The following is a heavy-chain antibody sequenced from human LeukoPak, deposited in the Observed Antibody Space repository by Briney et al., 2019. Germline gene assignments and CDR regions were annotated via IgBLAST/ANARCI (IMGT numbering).Heavy chain of an antibody. CDR2: IYYSGST. CDR3: ASSPYYYDSSGP. D-gene: IGHD3-22*01. CDR1: GGSISSSSYY. V-gene: IGHV4-39*07. J-gene: IGHJ5*02. Sequence: SETLSLTCTVSGGSISSSSYYWGWIRQPPGKGLEWIGSIYYSGSTYYNPSLKSRVTISVDTSKNQFSLKLSSVTAADTAVYYCASSPYYYDSSGPWGQGTLVTVSS.